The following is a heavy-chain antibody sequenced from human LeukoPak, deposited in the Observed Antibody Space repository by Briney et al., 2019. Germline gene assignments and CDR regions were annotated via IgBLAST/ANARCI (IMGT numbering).Heavy chain of an antibody. D-gene: IGHD5-12*01. CDR3: ARSSLGTITAGPFDY. CDR1: GYTFSSYG. J-gene: IGHJ4*02. V-gene: IGHV1-18*01. CDR2: ISGYNGNT. Sequence: ASVKVSCKASGYTFSSYGIAWVRQPPGQGLEWMGWISGYNGNTNYAQKLQGRVSMTTDTSTTTAYMELRSLTSDDTALYYCARSSLGTITAGPFDYWGQGTLVTVSS.